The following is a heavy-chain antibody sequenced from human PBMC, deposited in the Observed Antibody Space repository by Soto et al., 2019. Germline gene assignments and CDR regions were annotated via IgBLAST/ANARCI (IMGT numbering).Heavy chain of an antibody. D-gene: IGHD4-17*01. Sequence: GGSLRLSFAASGFTVSSYWMSWVRQAPGKGLEWVANIKQDGSEKYYVDSVKGRFTISRDNAKNSLYLQMNSLRAEDTAVYYCARDIHDYGDYGKHNWFDPWGQGTLVTVSS. CDR2: IKQDGSEK. CDR1: GFTVSSYW. J-gene: IGHJ5*02. CDR3: ARDIHDYGDYGKHNWFDP. V-gene: IGHV3-7*01.